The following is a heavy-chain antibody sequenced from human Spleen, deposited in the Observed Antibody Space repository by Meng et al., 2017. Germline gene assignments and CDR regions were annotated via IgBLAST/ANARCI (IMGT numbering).Heavy chain of an antibody. CDR2: ITSDGSIT. J-gene: IGHJ4*02. Sequence: EVQLVESGGCLVQPGGSLRLSCAASGFIFSSYWMHWVRQVPRKGLVWVSDITSDGSITRYADSLKGRFTISRDNSKNTLYLQMDSLRAEDTAVYYCARDHTGHPAVDYWGQGTLVTVSS. CDR1: GFIFSSYW. V-gene: IGHV3-74*01. D-gene: IGHD1-1*01. CDR3: ARDHTGHPAVDY.